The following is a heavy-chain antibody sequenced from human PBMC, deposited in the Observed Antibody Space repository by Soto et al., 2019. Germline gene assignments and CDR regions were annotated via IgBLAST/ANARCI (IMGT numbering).Heavy chain of an antibody. V-gene: IGHV4-39*01. CDR1: GGSISSSSYY. CDR3: ARLVAGLVGVYFDY. Sequence: PSETLSLTCTVSGGSISSSSYYWGWIRQPPGKGLEWIGSIYYSGSTYYNPSLKSRVTISVDTSKNQFSLKLSSVTAADTAVYYCARLVAGLVGVYFDYWGQGTLVTVSS. D-gene: IGHD6-19*01. CDR2: IYYSGST. J-gene: IGHJ4*02.